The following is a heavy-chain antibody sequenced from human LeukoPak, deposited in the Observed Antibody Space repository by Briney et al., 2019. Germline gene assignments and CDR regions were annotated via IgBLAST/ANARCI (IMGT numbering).Heavy chain of an antibody. CDR2: IYYSGST. CDR1: GGSIRNSY. D-gene: IGHD5-12*01. CDR3: ARHASEYSGYDKFDY. V-gene: IGHV4-59*08. Sequence: PSETLSLTCTVSGGSIRNSYWSWIRQPPGKGLEWIGYIYYSGSTNYNPSLKSRVTISVDTSKNQLSLKLRSVTAADTAMYYCARHASEYSGYDKFDYWGQGTLVTVSS. J-gene: IGHJ4*02.